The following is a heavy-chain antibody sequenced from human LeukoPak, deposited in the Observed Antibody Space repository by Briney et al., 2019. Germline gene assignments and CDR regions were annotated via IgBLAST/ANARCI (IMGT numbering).Heavy chain of an antibody. CDR1: GYSFTSYW. V-gene: IGHV5-51*01. D-gene: IGHD3-10*01. J-gene: IGHJ4*02. CDR3: ARLDRGGAGPTDY. CDR2: IYPGDSDT. Sequence: GESLKISFQGSGYSFTSYWIAWVRPMPGKGLEWMGIIYPGDSDTRYSPAFQGQVTISANKSINTAYLQWSSLKASDTAMYYCARLDRGGAGPTDYWGQGTLVIVSS.